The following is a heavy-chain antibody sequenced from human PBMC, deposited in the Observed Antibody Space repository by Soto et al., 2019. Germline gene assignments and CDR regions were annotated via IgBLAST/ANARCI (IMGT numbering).Heavy chain of an antibody. CDR1: GYTFTSYT. D-gene: IGHD4-17*01. CDR2: ISGCSGNT. J-gene: IGHJ4*02. CDR3: ARDPVLDY. Sequence: GASVKVSCKASGYTFTSYTIRWMRQAPGQGLEWMGWISGCSGNTKYSQKFQDRVTITRDTSASTAYVELSSLSSDDTAVYYCARDPVLDYWGQGTPVTVSS. V-gene: IGHV1-3*01.